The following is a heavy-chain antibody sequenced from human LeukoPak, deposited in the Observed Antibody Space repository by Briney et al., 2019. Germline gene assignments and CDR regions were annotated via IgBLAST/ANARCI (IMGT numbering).Heavy chain of an antibody. D-gene: IGHD1-26*01. V-gene: IGHV3-23*01. Sequence: HTGGSLRLSCAASGFTFSSYAMSWVRQAPGKGLEWVSAISGSGGSTYYADSVKGRFTISRDNSKNTLYLQMNSLRAEDTAVYYCAKDHQAAGATIDDYWGQGTLVTVSS. CDR2: ISGSGGST. J-gene: IGHJ4*02. CDR3: AKDHQAAGATIDDY. CDR1: GFTFSSYA.